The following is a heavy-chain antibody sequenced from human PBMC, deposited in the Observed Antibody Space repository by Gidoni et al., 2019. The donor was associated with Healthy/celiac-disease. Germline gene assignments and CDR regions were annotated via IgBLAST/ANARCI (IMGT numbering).Heavy chain of an antibody. CDR3: ARAHYYDSSGYPYYFDY. CDR2: IIPICGTA. CDR1: GGTFSSYA. D-gene: IGHD3-22*01. J-gene: IGHJ4*02. Sequence: QVQLVQSGAEVKKPGSSVKVSCKASGGTFSSYAISWVRQAPGQGLEWMGGIIPICGTANYAQKFQGRVTITADESTSTAYMELSSLRSEDTAVYYCARAHYYDSSGYPYYFDYWGQGTLVTVSS. V-gene: IGHV1-69*01.